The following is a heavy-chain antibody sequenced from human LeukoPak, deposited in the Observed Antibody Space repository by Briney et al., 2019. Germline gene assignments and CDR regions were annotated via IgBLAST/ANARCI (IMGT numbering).Heavy chain of an antibody. D-gene: IGHD3-3*01. V-gene: IGHV4-59*01. CDR1: GGSISSYY. J-gene: IGHJ4*02. CDR2: IYYSGST. Sequence: KPSETLSLTCTVSGGSISSYYRSWIRQPPGKGLEWIGYIYYSGSTNYNPSLKSRVTISVDTSKNQFSLKLSSVTAADTAVYYCARVGSFWSGRLDYWGQGTLVTVSS. CDR3: ARVGSFWSGRLDY.